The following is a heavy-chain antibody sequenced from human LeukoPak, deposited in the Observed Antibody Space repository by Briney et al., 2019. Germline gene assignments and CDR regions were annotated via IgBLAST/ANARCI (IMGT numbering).Heavy chain of an antibody. CDR3: ARDRAIFGVNRAGAAWFDP. CDR1: GYTFTRYY. D-gene: IGHD3-3*01. Sequence: ASVKVSCKASGYTFTRYYMHWVRQAPGQGLEWMGWINPNNCGTNYAQKFQGRVTMTRDTSISTAYMELSRLRSDDTAVYYCARDRAIFGVNRAGAAWFDPWGQGTLVTVSS. J-gene: IGHJ5*02. CDR2: INPNNCGT. V-gene: IGHV1-2*02.